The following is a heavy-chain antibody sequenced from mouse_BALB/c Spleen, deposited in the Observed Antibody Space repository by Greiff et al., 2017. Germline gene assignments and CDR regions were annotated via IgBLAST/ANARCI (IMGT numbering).Heavy chain of an antibody. CDR1: GYTFTSYV. D-gene: IGHD1-1*01. J-gene: IGHJ1*01. Sequence: EVKLVESGPELVKPGALVKMSCKASGYTFTSYVMHWVKQKPGQGLEWIGYINPYNDGTKYNEKFKGKATLTSDKSSSTAYMELSSLTSEDSAVYYCARDYGSSYSYWYFDVWGAGTTVTVSS. CDR3: ARDYGSSYSYWYFDV. V-gene: IGHV1-14*01. CDR2: INPYNDGT.